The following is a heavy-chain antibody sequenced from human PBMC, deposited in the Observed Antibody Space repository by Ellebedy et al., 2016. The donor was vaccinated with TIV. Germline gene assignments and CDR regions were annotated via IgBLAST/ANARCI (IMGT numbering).Heavy chain of an antibody. CDR3: TRAPEYDFIIDH. Sequence: GESLKISXIGSGFTFGDSGFSWFPQAPGKGLEWVGFIRRHSYDSTPQYGGSVSGRFTISRDDSKSIVFLQMNSLKSEDTAVYYCTRAPEYDFIIDHWGQGSLVTVSS. V-gene: IGHV3-49*03. CDR2: IRRHSYDSTP. D-gene: IGHD2/OR15-2a*01. J-gene: IGHJ4*02. CDR1: GFTFGDSG.